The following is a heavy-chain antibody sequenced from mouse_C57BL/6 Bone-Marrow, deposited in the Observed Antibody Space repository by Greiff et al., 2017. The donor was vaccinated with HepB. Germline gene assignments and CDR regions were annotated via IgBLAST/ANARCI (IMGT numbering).Heavy chain of an antibody. J-gene: IGHJ4*01. V-gene: IGHV5-16*01. CDR2: INYDGSST. CDR1: GFTFSDYY. D-gene: IGHD4-1*01. Sequence: EVHLVEPEGGLVQPGSSMKLSCTASGFTFSDYYMAWVRQVPEKGLEWVANINYDGSSTYYLDSLKSRFIISRDNAKNILYLQMSSLKSEDTATYYCAREENWDYAMDYWGQGTSVTVSS. CDR3: AREENWDYAMDY.